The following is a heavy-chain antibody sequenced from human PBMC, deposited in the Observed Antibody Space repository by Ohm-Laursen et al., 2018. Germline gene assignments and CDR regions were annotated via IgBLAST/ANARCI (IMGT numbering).Heavy chain of an antibody. J-gene: IGHJ3*02. CDR3: ARARLITMVRGVKAFDI. CDR2: IHTSGST. D-gene: IGHD3-10*01. CDR1: GGSISSYY. V-gene: IGHV4-4*07. Sequence: SDTLSLTCTVSGGSISSYYWTWIRQPAGKGLEWIGRIHTSGSTNYNPSLKSRVTMSVDTSKNQFSLKLRSVTAADTAVYYCARARLITMVRGVKAFDIWGQGTMVTVSS.